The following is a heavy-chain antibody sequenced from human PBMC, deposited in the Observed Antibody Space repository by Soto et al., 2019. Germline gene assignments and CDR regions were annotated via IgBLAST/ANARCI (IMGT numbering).Heavy chain of an antibody. CDR1: GFTFSGSA. J-gene: IGHJ4*02. CDR2: IRSKANSYAT. Sequence: PGESLKISCAASGFTFSGSAMHWVRQASGKGLEWVGRIRSKANSYATAYAASVKGRFTISRDDSKNTAYLQMNSLKTEDTAVYYCTGRIAVAEDFDYWGQGTLVTVSS. CDR3: TGRIAVAEDFDY. V-gene: IGHV3-73*01. D-gene: IGHD6-19*01.